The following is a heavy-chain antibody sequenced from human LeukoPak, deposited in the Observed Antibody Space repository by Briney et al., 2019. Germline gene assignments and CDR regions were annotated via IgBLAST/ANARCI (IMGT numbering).Heavy chain of an antibody. Sequence: VASVKASCKASGYTFTGYYMHWVRQAPGQGLEWMGWVNPNSGGTNYAQKFQGRVTMTTDTSTSTAYMELRSLRSDDTAVYYCAREGSRWYYYYMDVWGKGTTVTVSS. CDR1: GYTFTGYY. D-gene: IGHD2-15*01. V-gene: IGHV1-2*02. J-gene: IGHJ6*03. CDR2: VNPNSGGT. CDR3: AREGSRWYYYYMDV.